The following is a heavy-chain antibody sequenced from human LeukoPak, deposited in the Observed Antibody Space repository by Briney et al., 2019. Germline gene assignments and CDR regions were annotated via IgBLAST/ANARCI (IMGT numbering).Heavy chain of an antibody. CDR3: ARHAYCGGDCFGGAFEI. D-gene: IGHD2-21*02. Sequence: SETLSLTCTVSGDSITSYYWSWIRQPPGKGLEWIASISYSGSTNYNPSLKSRVAISVDPSQNQVSLQLTSVTAADTAVYYCARHAYCGGDCFGGAFEIWGQGTMVTVSS. V-gene: IGHV4-59*08. CDR1: GDSITSYY. CDR2: ISYSGST. J-gene: IGHJ3*02.